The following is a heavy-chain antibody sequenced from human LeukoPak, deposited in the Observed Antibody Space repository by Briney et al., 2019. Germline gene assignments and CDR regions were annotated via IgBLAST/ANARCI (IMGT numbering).Heavy chain of an antibody. CDR3: ARDRRRDLLHAFDI. CDR2: IDYSGST. J-gene: IGHJ3*02. V-gene: IGHV4-59*01. CDR1: GGTISSYY. D-gene: IGHD1-26*01. Sequence: SETLSLTCTVSGGTISSYYWSWIRQPPGKGLEWIAYIDYSGSTNYNPSLKSRVTISVDASKNQLSLKLSSVTAADTAVYYCARDRRRDLLHAFDIWGQGTMVTVSS.